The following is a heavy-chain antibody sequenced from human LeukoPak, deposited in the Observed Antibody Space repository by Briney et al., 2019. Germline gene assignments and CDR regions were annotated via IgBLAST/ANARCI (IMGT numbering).Heavy chain of an antibody. V-gene: IGHV2-5*02. CDR2: SYWDDDK. CDR1: GFSLSTRGEG. CDR3: AHHRRPGSSSWYLKGAVAGGGFDY. D-gene: IGHD6-13*01. Sequence: SGPTLVNPTQTLTLTCTFSGFSLSTRGEGVGWIRQPPGKALERLALSYWDDDKRYSPSLKSRLTITKDTSKNQVVLTMTNMDPVDTATYYCAHHRRPGSSSWYLKGAVAGGGFDYWGQGILVTVSS. J-gene: IGHJ4*02.